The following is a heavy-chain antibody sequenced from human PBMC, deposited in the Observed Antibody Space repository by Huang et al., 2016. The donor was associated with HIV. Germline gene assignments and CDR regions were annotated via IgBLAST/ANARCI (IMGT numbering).Heavy chain of an antibody. CDR1: GFSISSYW. CDR3: ARDPRIQSWLNFFDY. V-gene: IGHV3-74*01. CDR2: INSDGSST. J-gene: IGHJ4*02. Sequence: EVQLVESGGGLVQPGGSLRLSCAASGFSISSYWMHWVRQAPGKGLVWVSRINSDGSSTSYADSVKGRVTSSRDNAKNTLYLQMNSLRAEDTAVYYCARDPRIQSWLNFFDYWGQGTLVSVSS. D-gene: IGHD3-22*01.